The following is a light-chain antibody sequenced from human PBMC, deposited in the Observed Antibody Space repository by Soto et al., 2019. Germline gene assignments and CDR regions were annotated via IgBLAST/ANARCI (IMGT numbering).Light chain of an antibody. CDR2: SGS. J-gene: IGLJ2*01. CDR1: NLGSKS. V-gene: IGLV3-21*04. CDR3: QVWDSSSDHVV. Sequence: SSELTQPPSVSVAPGKTARITCGGNNLGSKSVHWYQQKPGQAPVLVIYSGSDRPSGIPERFSGSNSGNTATLTISRVEAGDGGDYYCQVWDSSSDHVVFSEGTKLPVL.